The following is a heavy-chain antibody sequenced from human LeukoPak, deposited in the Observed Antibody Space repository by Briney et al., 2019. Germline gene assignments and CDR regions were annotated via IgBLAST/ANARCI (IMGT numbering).Heavy chain of an antibody. J-gene: IGHJ5*02. CDR2: ISHVGFT. V-gene: IGHV4-34*01. CDR1: GGSLSGYY. D-gene: IGHD1-7*01. CDR3: AREMGWNYDHGRWFDP. Sequence: PSETLSLTCAVSGGSLSGYYWSWIRQPPGKGLEWIGDISHVGFTNYNPSLKSRVTISVDTSTNQFSLKLNSVTAADTAVYYCAREMGWNYDHGRWFDPWGQGTLVTVSS.